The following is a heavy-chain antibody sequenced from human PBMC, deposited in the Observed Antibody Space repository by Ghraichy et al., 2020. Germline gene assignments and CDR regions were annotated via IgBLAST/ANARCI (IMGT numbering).Heavy chain of an antibody. CDR1: GGSFSGYY. V-gene: IGHV4-34*01. D-gene: IGHD1-26*01. Sequence: SETLSLTCAVYGGSFSGYYWSWIRQPPGKGLEWIGEINHSGSTNYNPSLKSRVTISVDTSKNQFSLKLSSVTAADTAVYYCARRGAQSHFDYWGQGTLVTVSS. CDR3: ARRGAQSHFDY. J-gene: IGHJ4*02. CDR2: INHSGST.